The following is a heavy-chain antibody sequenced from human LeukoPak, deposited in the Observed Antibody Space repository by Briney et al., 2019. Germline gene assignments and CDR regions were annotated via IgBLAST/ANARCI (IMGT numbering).Heavy chain of an antibody. CDR3: ARDSDNSGYYYSTSFDY. D-gene: IGHD3-22*01. CDR2: VWYDGRYK. CDR1: GFTFSSYG. Sequence: GRSLRLSCAASGFTFSSYGMHWVRQAPGKGLERVAVVWYDGRYKYYADSVKGRFTISRDNLKNTLYLQMNSLRAEDTAVYYCARDSDNSGYYYSTSFDYWGQGTLVTVSS. V-gene: IGHV3-33*01. J-gene: IGHJ4*02.